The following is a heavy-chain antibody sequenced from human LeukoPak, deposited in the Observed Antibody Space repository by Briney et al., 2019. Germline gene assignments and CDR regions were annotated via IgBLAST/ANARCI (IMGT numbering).Heavy chain of an antibody. CDR3: ARGRPTYYYDSSGYYYFDY. Sequence: SETLSLTCTVSGGSISSSYGTWIRQPPGKGLEWIGYIFYSGSTNYNPSLKSRVTISVDTSKNQFSLKLSSVTAADTAVYYCARGRPTYYYDSSGYYYFDYWGQGTLVTVSS. V-gene: IGHV4-59*01. D-gene: IGHD3-22*01. J-gene: IGHJ4*02. CDR1: GGSISSSY. CDR2: IFYSGST.